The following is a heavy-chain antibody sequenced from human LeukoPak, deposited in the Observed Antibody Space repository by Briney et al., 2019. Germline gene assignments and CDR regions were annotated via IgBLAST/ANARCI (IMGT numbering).Heavy chain of an antibody. Sequence: GASVKVSCKASGYTFTGYYMHWVGQAPGQGLEWMGWINPNSGGTNYAQKFQGRVTMTRDTSISTAYRELSRLRSDDTAVYYCARDRYCSSTSCFRFDYWGQGTLVTVSS. J-gene: IGHJ4*02. CDR3: ARDRYCSSTSCFRFDY. CDR2: INPNSGGT. V-gene: IGHV1-2*02. CDR1: GYTFTGYY. D-gene: IGHD2-2*01.